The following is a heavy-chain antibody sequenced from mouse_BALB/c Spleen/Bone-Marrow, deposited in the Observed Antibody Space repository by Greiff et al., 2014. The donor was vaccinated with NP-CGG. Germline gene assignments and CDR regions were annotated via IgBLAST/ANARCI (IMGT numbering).Heavy chain of an antibody. CDR1: GFNIKDTY. CDR3: AIYYYGSSGFAY. V-gene: IGHV14-3*02. Sequence: VQLKESGAELVKPGASVKLSCTASGFNIKDTYMHWVKQRPEQGLEWIGRIDPVNGNTKYDPKFQGKATITADTSSNTAYLQLSSLTSEDTAVYYCAIYYYGSSGFAYWGQGTLVTVSA. J-gene: IGHJ3*01. CDR2: IDPVNGNT. D-gene: IGHD1-1*01.